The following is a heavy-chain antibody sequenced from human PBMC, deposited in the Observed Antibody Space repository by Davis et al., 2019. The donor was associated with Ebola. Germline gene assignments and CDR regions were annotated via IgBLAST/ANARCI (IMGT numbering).Heavy chain of an antibody. D-gene: IGHD2-2*01. CDR3: ARGTPERWEPPLGYCSSTSCLSFDY. V-gene: IGHV4-31*03. CDR2: IYYSGST. Sequence: PSETLSPTCTLSGGSISSGGYYWSWIRQHPGKGLEWIGYIYYSGSTYYNPSLKSRVTISVDTSKNQFSLKLSSVTAAATAVYYCARGTPERWEPPLGYCSSTSCLSFDYWGQGTLVTVSS. J-gene: IGHJ4*02. CDR1: GGSISSGGYY.